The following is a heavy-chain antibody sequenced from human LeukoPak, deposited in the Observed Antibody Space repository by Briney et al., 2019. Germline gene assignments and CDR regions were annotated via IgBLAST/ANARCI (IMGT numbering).Heavy chain of an antibody. CDR2: INHSGST. J-gene: IGHJ5*02. CDR3: ARPRGYSGYEWFNWFDP. Sequence: SEILSLTCAVYGGSFSGYYWSWIRQPPGKGLEWIGEINHSGSTNYNPSLKSRVTISVDTSKNQFSLKLSSVTAADTAVYYCARPRGYSGYEWFNWFDPWGQGTLVTVFS. CDR1: GGSFSGYY. V-gene: IGHV4-34*01. D-gene: IGHD5-12*01.